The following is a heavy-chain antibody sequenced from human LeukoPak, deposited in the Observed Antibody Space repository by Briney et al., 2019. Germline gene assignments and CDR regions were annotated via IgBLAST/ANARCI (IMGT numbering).Heavy chain of an antibody. D-gene: IGHD1-26*01. CDR2: IRYDGSNK. J-gene: IGHJ4*02. CDR3: ARPVGATTSAFDY. CDR1: GFTFSSYG. Sequence: PGGSLRLSCAASGFTFSSYGMHWVRQAPGKGLEWVAFIRYDGSNKYYADSVKGRFTISRDNSKNTLYLHVNSLRPEDTAVYYCARPVGATTSAFDYWGQGTLVTVSS. V-gene: IGHV3-30*02.